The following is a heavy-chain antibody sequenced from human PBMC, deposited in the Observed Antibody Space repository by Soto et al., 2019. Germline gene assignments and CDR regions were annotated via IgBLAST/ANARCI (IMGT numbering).Heavy chain of an antibody. CDR1: GYTFTSYW. CDR3: VRSGTSSGRFSDY. Sequence: GESLKISCKGSGYTFTSYWIGWVRQMPGEGLEWMGVIYPSDSDIRYSPSFQGKVTISADKSITTAYLQWSSLKAADTAMYYCVRSGTSSGRFSDYRGQGTLVTVSS. CDR2: IYPSDSDI. J-gene: IGHJ4*02. D-gene: IGHD2-15*01. V-gene: IGHV5-51*01.